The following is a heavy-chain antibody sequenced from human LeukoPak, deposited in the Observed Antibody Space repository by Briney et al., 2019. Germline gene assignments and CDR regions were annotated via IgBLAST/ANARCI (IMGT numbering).Heavy chain of an antibody. CDR2: IYFSGST. D-gene: IGHD2-2*01. V-gene: IGHV4-39*07. Sequence: PETLSLTCSVSGGSISSANYYWGWVRQPPGKGLEWIGSIYFSGSTYYNPSLKSRVTISVETSKVQFSLRLSSVTAADTAVYYCARDSCSSTSCRKKFDNWGQGTLVTVSS. CDR1: GGSISSANYY. J-gene: IGHJ4*02. CDR3: ARDSCSSTSCRKKFDN.